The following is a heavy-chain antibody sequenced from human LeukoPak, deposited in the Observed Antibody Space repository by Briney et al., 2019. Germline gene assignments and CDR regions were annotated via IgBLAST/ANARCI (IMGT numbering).Heavy chain of an antibody. V-gene: IGHV1-69*01. Sequence: GASVKVSCKASGGTFSSYTISWVRQAPGQGLEWMGGIIPIFGTANYAQNFQGRVTITADESTSTAYMELSSLRSEDTAVYYCAREWDYHSSGYYYYYWGQGTLVTVSS. J-gene: IGHJ4*02. D-gene: IGHD3-22*01. CDR1: GGTFSSYT. CDR3: AREWDYHSSGYYYYY. CDR2: IIPIFGTA.